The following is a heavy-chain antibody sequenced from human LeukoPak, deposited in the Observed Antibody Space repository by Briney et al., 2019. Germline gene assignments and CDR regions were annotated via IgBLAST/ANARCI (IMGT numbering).Heavy chain of an antibody. CDR3: ARSPPYCSGGSCYPKAFDP. V-gene: IGHV5-51*01. D-gene: IGHD2-15*01. CDR1: GYTFTSDW. Sequence: GASLKISCKGSGYTFTSDWIAWVRPMPGKGLEYMGIIYPGDSDTRYSPSFEGHVTFSADESTSTAYLQWSSLKASDTAMYYCARSPPYCSGGSCYPKAFDPWGQGTLVTVSS. J-gene: IGHJ5*02. CDR2: IYPGDSDT.